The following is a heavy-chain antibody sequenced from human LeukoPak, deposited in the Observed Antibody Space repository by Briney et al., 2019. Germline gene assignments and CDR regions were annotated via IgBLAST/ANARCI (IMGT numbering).Heavy chain of an antibody. CDR2: INQDGSEK. Sequence: GGSLRLSCAASGSIFSTYWMTWVRQAPAKGLEWVANINQDGSEKFYVDSVKGRFTISRDNAKNSLYLQMNSLRAEDTAVYYCARRNWQLVRLWYNWFDPWGQGTLVIVSS. D-gene: IGHD6-6*01. CDR1: GSIFSTYW. V-gene: IGHV3-7*01. CDR3: ARRNWQLVRLWYNWFDP. J-gene: IGHJ5*02.